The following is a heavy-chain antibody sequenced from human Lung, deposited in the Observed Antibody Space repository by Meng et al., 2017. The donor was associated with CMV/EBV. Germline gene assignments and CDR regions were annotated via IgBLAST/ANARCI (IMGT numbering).Heavy chain of an antibody. D-gene: IGHD2-15*01. Sequence: QVHLLQSGTEGKKAGGSVRVSCKASGYTFGSYGICWVRQAPGQGLEWMGWFVNYVDTYPAPKFQGRVTMTTDTHTNTAFMELRSLTSDDTAVYYCASGTPGRSYCDYWGQGTLVTVSS. CDR1: GYTFGSYG. V-gene: IGHV1-18*01. CDR3: ASGTPGRSYCDY. J-gene: IGHJ4*02. CDR2: FVNYVDT.